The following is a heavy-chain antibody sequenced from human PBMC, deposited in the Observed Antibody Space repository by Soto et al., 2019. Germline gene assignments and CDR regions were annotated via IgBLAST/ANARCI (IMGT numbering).Heavy chain of an antibody. J-gene: IGHJ4*02. D-gene: IGHD3-10*01. CDR3: ARADYYGDPGSY. V-gene: IGHV3-7*01. CDR1: GFTFSTSW. Sequence: GGSLRLSCAASGFTFSTSWMSWVRQAPGKGLEWVANIKEDGSEKYYVDSVRGRFTISRDHAKNSLYLQMNSLGADDTAVYYCARADYYGDPGSYWGQGTLVTVSS. CDR2: IKEDGSEK.